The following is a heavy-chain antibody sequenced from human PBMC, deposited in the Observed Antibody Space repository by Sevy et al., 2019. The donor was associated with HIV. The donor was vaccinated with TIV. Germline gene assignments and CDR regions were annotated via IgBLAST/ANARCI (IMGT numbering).Heavy chain of an antibody. Sequence: ASVKVSCKTSGYTFTDYGIGWVRQAPGQGLEWVSWINPSDGNRNYAQRLQGRVTMTTDKSTSTAYMELWSLRSDDTAIYYCARDVTGNYYVDYWGQGTLVTVSS. CDR1: GYTFTDYG. V-gene: IGHV1-18*01. J-gene: IGHJ4*02. D-gene: IGHD1-26*01. CDR3: ARDVTGNYYVDY. CDR2: INPSDGNR.